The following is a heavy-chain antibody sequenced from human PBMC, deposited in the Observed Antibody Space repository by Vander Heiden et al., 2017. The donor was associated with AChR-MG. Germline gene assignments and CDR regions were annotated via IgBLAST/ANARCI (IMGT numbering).Heavy chain of an antibody. D-gene: IGHD1-26*01. CDR2: LSASVNT. V-gene: IGHV4-4*07. CDR3: ARVGVNYSWFER. CDR1: GASLENDD. J-gene: IGHJ5*02. Sequence: QVQLQESVPGLVKSSETLSLTCLVSGASLENDDWSWVRQPAGKGLEWIGRLSASVNTNYNPSLESRASLSGDTSKNQFSLKLSPVTPADTAVYYCARVGVNYSWFERWGPGIL.